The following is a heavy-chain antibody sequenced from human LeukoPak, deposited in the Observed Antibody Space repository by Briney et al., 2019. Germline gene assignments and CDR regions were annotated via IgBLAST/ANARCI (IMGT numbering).Heavy chain of an antibody. CDR2: INPNSGGT. CDR1: GYTFTGYY. D-gene: IGHD6-13*01. J-gene: IGHJ6*02. Sequence: GASVKVSCKASGYTFTGYYMHWVRQAPGQGLEWMGWINPNSGGTNYPQKFQGRVTMTRDTSISTAYMELSRLRSDDTAVYYCARDGRWLSRSWSQYYYGMDVWGQGTTVTVSS. V-gene: IGHV1-2*02. CDR3: ARDGRWLSRSWSQYYYGMDV.